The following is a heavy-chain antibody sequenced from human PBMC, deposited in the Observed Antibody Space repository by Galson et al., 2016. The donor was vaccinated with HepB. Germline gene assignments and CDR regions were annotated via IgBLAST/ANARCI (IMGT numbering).Heavy chain of an antibody. D-gene: IGHD3-10*01. CDR1: GFTFDDYA. J-gene: IGHJ5*02. CDR2: IWDDGSMQ. V-gene: IGHV3-33*08. Sequence: SLRLSCAASGFTFDDYAMPWVRPAPGKGLEWVGVIWDDGSMQYYGDSVKGRFTISRDNSKNTRYLAMNTLRVEDTALYYCVRGGGPLNRSWGGFDPWGQGTLVTVSS. CDR3: VRGGGPLNRSWGGFDP.